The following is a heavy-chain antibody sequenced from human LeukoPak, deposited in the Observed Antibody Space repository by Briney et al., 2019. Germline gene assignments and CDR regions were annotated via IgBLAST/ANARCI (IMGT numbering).Heavy chain of an antibody. CDR1: GFTFGDFA. CDR3: ATTRTITSIWYYFDY. CDR2: IRSKAYGGTT. J-gene: IGHJ4*02. D-gene: IGHD6-13*01. V-gene: IGHV3-49*04. Sequence: GGSLRLSCTGSGFTFGDFALGWVRQSLGEGLEWVGFIRSKAYGGTTEYAASVKGRFTISRDDSKSITYLQMNSLKSEDTAVYYCATTRTITSIWYYFDYWGQGTLVTVSS.